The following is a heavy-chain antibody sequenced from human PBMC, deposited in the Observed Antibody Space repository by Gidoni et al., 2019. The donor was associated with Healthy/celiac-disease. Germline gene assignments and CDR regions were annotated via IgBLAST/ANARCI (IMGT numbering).Heavy chain of an antibody. V-gene: IGHV1-69*02. CDR1: GGTCSSYT. J-gene: IGHJ4*02. CDR3: ARGPPYDSSGYYYAD. CDR2: IIPILGIA. D-gene: IGHD3-22*01. Sequence: QVQLVQSGAEVKKPGSSGKVSCKASGGTCSSYTISWVRQAPGQGLEWMGRIIPILGIANYAQKFQGRVTITADKSTSTAYMELSSLRSEDTAVYYCARGPPYDSSGYYYADWGQGTLVTVSS.